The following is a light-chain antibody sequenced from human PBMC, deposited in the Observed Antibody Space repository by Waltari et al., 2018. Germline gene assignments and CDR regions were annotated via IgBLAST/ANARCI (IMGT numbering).Light chain of an antibody. J-gene: IGLJ3*02. CDR3: QTFDDSLTAWV. V-gene: IGLV1-40*03. Sequence: QSVLTPPPSVSGAPGQRISISCTGHSSNIGAGFPVNVYQHFPGAAPKLLISSTNKRPSGVPDRFSGSRSGASVSMAIIGLRPEDEADYYCQTFDDSLTAWVFGGGTKLTVL. CDR2: STN. CDR1: SSNIGAGFP.